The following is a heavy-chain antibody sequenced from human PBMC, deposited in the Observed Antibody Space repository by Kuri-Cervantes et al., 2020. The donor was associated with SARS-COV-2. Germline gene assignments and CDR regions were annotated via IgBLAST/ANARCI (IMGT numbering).Heavy chain of an antibody. CDR1: GFTFSNSD. V-gene: IGHV3-19*01. J-gene: IGHJ6*02. CDR3: ARGGYDSPIFYYYGMDV. D-gene: IGHD5-12*01. CDR2: VSWNGSRT. Sequence: GESLKISCAASGFTFSNSDMNWVRQAPGKGLEWVSGVSWNGSRTHYADSVKGRFTISRDNAKNSLYLQMNSLRAEDTAVYYCARGGYDSPIFYYYGMDVWGQGTTVTVSS.